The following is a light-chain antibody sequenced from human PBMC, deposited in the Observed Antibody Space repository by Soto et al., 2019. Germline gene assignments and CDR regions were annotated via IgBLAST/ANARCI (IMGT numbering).Light chain of an antibody. V-gene: IGLV2-14*01. J-gene: IGLJ1*01. CDR3: SSYTGSSTYV. CDR2: DVS. CDR1: SSEVGGNNY. Sequence: QSVLTQPASVSGSPGQSITISCTGTSSEVGGNNYVSWYQQHPGKAPKLMIYDVSNRPSGVSNRFSGSKSGNTASLTISGLQAEDEADYYCSSYTGSSTYVFGTGTKSPS.